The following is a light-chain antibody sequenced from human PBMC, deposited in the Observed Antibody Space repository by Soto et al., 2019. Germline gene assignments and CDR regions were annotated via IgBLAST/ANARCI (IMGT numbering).Light chain of an antibody. CDR3: QQHGT. V-gene: IGKV3-20*01. CDR2: GAS. J-gene: IGKJ2*01. CDR1: QSVSSSY. Sequence: EIVLTQSPGTLSLSPGERATLSCRASQSVSSSYLAWYQQRPGQAPRLLIYGASSRATGIPDRFSGSGSGTDFTLTISRLEPEDFALYYCQQHGTFGQGTKLEIK.